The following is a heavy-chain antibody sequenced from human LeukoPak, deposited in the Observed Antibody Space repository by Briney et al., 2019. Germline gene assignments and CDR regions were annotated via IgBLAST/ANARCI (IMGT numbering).Heavy chain of an antibody. CDR2: IFYSGST. J-gene: IGHJ4*02. CDR3: SRENGAFSPFGY. Sequence: SETLSLTCTVSGGSISSYYWSWFRQPPGKRLGWIGYIFYSGSTNYNPPHKSRVTISVDTSKNQFSLKLSSVTAADTAVYYCSRENGAFSPFGYWGQGTLVTVPS. V-gene: IGHV4-59*12. CDR1: GGSISSYY. D-gene: IGHD2-8*01.